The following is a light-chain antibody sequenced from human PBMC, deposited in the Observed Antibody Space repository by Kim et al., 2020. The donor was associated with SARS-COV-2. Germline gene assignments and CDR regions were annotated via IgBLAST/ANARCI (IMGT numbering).Light chain of an antibody. V-gene: IGLV1-40*01. CDR3: QSYDSSLNGYV. J-gene: IGLJ1*01. CDR2: RDS. Sequence: QRVTISCTGSSSNIGALYAGHWYQHLPGTAPKLLIYRDSYRPSGVPDRFSGSKSGTSASLAITGLQAEDEADYYCQSYDSSLNGYVFGTGTKVTVL. CDR1: SSNIGALYA.